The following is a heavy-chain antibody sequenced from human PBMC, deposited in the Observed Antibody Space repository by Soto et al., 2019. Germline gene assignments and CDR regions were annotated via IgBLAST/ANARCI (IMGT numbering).Heavy chain of an antibody. D-gene: IGHD2-21*02. V-gene: IGHV3-30-3*01. CDR3: ARHRHPDSPFMVVTTMGLDY. CDR1: GSSFPKYP. CDR2: ISHDGVTK. J-gene: IGHJ4*02. Sequence: GGSLRLSCAASGSSFPKYPMHWVRQTPDKGLEWVAVISHDGVTKNSADSVKGRFSISRDNSRNTLYLEMNSLRTEDTAMYYCARHRHPDSPFMVVTTMGLDYWAQGTLVTVSS.